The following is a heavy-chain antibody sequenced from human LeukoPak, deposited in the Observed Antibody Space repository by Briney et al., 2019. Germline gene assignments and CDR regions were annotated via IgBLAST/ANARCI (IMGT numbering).Heavy chain of an antibody. CDR1: GFTFSNYA. Sequence: GGSLRLSCAASGFTFSNYAMSWVRQAPGKGLEWVSAISASGTSTYYADSVKGRFTISRDTSKNTLYLQMNSLRAEDTAVYYCAKFITAAGTNYYYMNVWGKGTTVSVSS. CDR3: AKFITAAGTNYYYMNV. D-gene: IGHD6-13*01. J-gene: IGHJ6*03. CDR2: ISASGTST. V-gene: IGHV3-23*01.